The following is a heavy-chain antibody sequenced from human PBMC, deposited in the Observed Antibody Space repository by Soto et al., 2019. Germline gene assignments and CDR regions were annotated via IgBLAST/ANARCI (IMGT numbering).Heavy chain of an antibody. V-gene: IGHV3-23*01. D-gene: IGHD3-10*01. CDR2: ISGSGGST. J-gene: IGHJ5*02. Sequence: PGGSLRLSCAASGFTFSSYAMSWVRQAPGKGLKWVSAISGSGGSTYYADSVKGRFTISRDNSKNTLYLQMNSLRAEDTAVYYCAKEVLDYLFGTSKFDPWGQGTLVTVSS. CDR1: GFTFSSYA. CDR3: AKEVLDYLFGTSKFDP.